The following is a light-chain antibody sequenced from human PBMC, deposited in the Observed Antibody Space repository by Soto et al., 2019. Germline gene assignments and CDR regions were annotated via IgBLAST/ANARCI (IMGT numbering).Light chain of an antibody. V-gene: IGKV1-5*03. Sequence: DIQMTQSTSSLSASVGDRVTITCRASQSISSYLNWYQQKPGKAPKLLIYKASSLESGVPSRFSGSGSGTEFTLTISSLQPDDFATYYCQQYNSYPLTFGGGTKVDI. J-gene: IGKJ4*01. CDR3: QQYNSYPLT. CDR1: QSISSY. CDR2: KAS.